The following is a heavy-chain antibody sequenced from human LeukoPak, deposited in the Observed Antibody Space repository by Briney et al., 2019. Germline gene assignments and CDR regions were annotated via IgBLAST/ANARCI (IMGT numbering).Heavy chain of an antibody. CDR2: IYTSGST. V-gene: IGHV4-4*07. D-gene: IGHD3-3*01. CDR1: GGSISSYY. Sequence: TSETLSLTCTVSGGSISSYYWSWIRQPAGKGLEWIGRIYTSGSTNYNPSLKSRVTISVDKSKNQFSLKLSSVTAADTAVYYCARDYRRGATIFGVVTPSLYFDLWGRGTLVTVSS. CDR3: ARDYRRGATIFGVVTPSLYFDL. J-gene: IGHJ2*01.